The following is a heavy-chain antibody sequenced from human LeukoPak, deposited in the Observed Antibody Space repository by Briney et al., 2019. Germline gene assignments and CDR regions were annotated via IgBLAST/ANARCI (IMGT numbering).Heavy chain of an antibody. CDR1: GYTFTSYG. V-gene: IGHV1-18*04. D-gene: IGHD2-15*01. Sequence: ASVKLSCKASGYTFTSYGIGWVRQTPGQGVEWMGWISAYNGNTNYAQKLQGRVTMTTDTSTSTAYMELTNLQSDHTAVYYCPRDFRPDIVVVVAARGYYYYGMDLWGKGTTVTVSS. J-gene: IGHJ6*04. CDR3: PRDFRPDIVVVVAARGYYYYGMDL. CDR2: ISAYNGNT.